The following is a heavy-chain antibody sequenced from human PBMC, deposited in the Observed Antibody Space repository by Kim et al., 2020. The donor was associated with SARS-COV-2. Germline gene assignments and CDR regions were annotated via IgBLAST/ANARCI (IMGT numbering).Heavy chain of an antibody. CDR1: GGSISSSSYY. Sequence: SETLSLTCTVSGGSISSSSYYCGWIRQPPGKGLEWIGSIFYTGSTYYNPSLKSRVTISVDTSKNQFSLKLSSVTAADTAVYYCARSTGAFSGSFYYWGQGTLVTVSS. J-gene: IGHJ4*02. CDR3: ARSTGAFSGSFYY. V-gene: IGHV4-39*01. CDR2: IFYTGST. D-gene: IGHD1-26*01.